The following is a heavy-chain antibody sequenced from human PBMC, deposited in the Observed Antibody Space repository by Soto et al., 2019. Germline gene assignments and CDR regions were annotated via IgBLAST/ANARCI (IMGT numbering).Heavy chain of an antibody. CDR1: GYSVTSSDYY. CDR3: APLSVSLSGPYGIHV. J-gene: IGHJ6*02. D-gene: IGHD2-15*01. V-gene: IGHV4-39*01. Sequence: LSLTCSVSGYSVTSSDYYWAWIRQPPGKGLEWIGSMFYSGLTYYNPSLKSRVTLSVDTSKNQFSVRLNSMTAADTAVYYCAPLSVSLSGPYGIHVWGQGTTVTVSS. CDR2: MFYSGLT.